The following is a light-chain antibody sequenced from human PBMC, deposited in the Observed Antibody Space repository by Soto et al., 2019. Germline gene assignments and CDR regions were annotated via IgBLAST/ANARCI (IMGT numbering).Light chain of an antibody. CDR1: QSITSGQ. V-gene: IGKV3-20*01. CDR3: QQYANWPKT. CDR2: DTS. Sequence: ENVLTQSPGTLSLSPGERASLSCRASQSITSGQVAWYQQRPGQAPRLVIYDTSRRATGIPDRFSGSGSGTDFTLTINGLEPEDFAVYFCQQYANWPKTFGQGTKVDIK. J-gene: IGKJ1*01.